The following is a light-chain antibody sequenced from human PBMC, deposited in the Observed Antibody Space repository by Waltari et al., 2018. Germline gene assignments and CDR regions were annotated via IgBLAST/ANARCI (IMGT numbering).Light chain of an antibody. CDR3: SSYTGGSTLPV. CDR2: EGT. CDR1: TSDIGHQDY. Sequence: QSALTHPASVSGARGQPTTISCPGTTSDIGHQDYVPWYQQHPGKAPKLLIYEGTNRPSGVSTRFSGAKSGSTASLTISGLQADDEAHYYCSSYTGGSTLPVFGGGTDLTVL. J-gene: IGLJ2*01. V-gene: IGLV2-14*01.